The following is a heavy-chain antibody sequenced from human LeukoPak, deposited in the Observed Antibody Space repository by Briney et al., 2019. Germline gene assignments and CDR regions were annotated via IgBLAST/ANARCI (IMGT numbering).Heavy chain of an antibody. V-gene: IGHV4-59*11. CDR1: GDSISSHS. CDR2: IYYSGTT. J-gene: IGHJ4*02. Sequence: SETLSLTCTVSGDSISSHSWSWVRQPPGKRLEWIGYIYYSGTTNYNPSLQSRVTISVDTSKNQFSLKLNSVTAADTAVYYCARNVYSGSFYFDSWGQGTLVTVSS. CDR3: ARNVYSGSFYFDS. D-gene: IGHD6-13*01.